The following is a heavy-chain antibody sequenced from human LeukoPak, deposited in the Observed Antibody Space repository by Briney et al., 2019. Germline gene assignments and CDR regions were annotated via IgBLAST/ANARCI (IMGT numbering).Heavy chain of an antibody. CDR2: ISSSSSYI. V-gene: IGHV3-21*01. D-gene: IGHD2-2*01. J-gene: IGHJ6*02. CDR1: GFTFSSYS. Sequence: GGSLRLSCAASGFTFSSYSMNWVRQAPGKGLEWVSSISSSSSYIYYADSVKGRFTISRDNAKNSLYLQMNSLRAEDTAGYYCARVQVPAAKPKKYGMDVRGPGTTVTVSS. CDR3: ARVQVPAAKPKKYGMDV.